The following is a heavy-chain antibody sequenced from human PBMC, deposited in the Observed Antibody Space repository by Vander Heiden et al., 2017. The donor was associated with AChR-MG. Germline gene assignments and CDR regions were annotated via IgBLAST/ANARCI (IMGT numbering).Heavy chain of an antibody. CDR2: ISGSGGRT. J-gene: IGHJ4*02. D-gene: IGHD1-26*01. CDR3: AKAHRFSGNFFSFYFDY. Sequence: EVQLLESGGGLVQPGGSLRLSCAASGFSFSSSAMSWVRQAPGKGLEWVSTISGSGGRTFYADSVKGRFTISRDNSKNTLSLQMNSLRAEDTAIYYCAKAHRFSGNFFSFYFDYWGQGTLVTVSS. CDR1: GFSFSSSA. V-gene: IGHV3-23*01.